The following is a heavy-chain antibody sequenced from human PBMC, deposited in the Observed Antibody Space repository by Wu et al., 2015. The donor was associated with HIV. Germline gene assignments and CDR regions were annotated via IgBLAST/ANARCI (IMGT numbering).Heavy chain of an antibody. D-gene: IGHD1-1*01. CDR2: INPSDNRV. CDR3: ANRNRVGNMEAFDI. V-gene: IGHV1-46*03. Sequence: QVQLLQSGAEVKKPGASVKVSCKASGYTFTTYYIHWVRQAHGQGLEWVGVINPSDNRVSYAQRFQGRVTMTRDTSTNTVYMELRSLKSEDTAVYFCANRNRVGNMEAFDIWGQGTKVIVSS. CDR1: GYTFTTYY. J-gene: IGHJ3*02.